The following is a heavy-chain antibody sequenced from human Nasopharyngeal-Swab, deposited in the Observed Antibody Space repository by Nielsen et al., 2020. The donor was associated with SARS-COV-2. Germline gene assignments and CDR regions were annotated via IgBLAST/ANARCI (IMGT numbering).Heavy chain of an antibody. J-gene: IGHJ3*02. Sequence: WIRQPPGKGPEWVSSISSSSSYIYYADSVKGRFTISRDNAKNSLYLQMNSLRAEDTAVYYCASDPYYDTSDDAFDIWGQGTMVTVSS. CDR2: ISSSSSYI. V-gene: IGHV3-21*01. CDR3: ASDPYYDTSDDAFDI. D-gene: IGHD3-22*01.